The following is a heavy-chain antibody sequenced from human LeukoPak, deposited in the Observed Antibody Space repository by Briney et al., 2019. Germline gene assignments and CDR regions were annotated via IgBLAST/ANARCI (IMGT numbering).Heavy chain of an antibody. CDR1: GSSITSVSY. Sequence: PSETLSLTCSVSGSSITSVSYWAWIRQAPEKGLEWIGSLSHSGATYYNPSLTSRLSTSVDTSNNRFSLTLRSVTAADTAVYYCARLTWKAAGIRTLQHWGQGTLVTVSS. V-gene: IGHV4-38-2*02. CDR2: LSHSGAT. J-gene: IGHJ1*01. D-gene: IGHD6-13*01. CDR3: ARLTWKAAGIRTLQH.